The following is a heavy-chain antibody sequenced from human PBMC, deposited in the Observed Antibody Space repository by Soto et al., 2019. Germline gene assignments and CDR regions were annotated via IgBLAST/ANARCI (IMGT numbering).Heavy chain of an antibody. CDR2: ISSSSSTI. V-gene: IGHV3-48*02. J-gene: IGHJ4*02. CDR3: ASGLRFLEWLLYD. CDR1: EFTFSSYS. Sequence: EVQLVESGGGLVQPGGSLRLSCADSEFTFSSYSVNWVRQAPGKGLEWVSYISSSSSTIYYADSVKGRFTISRDNAKNSLYLQMNSLRDEDTAVYYCASGLRFLEWLLYDWGQGTLVTVSS. D-gene: IGHD3-3*01.